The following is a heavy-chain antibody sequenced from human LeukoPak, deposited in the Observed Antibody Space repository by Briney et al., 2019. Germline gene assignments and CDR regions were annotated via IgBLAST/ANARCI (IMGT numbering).Heavy chain of an antibody. V-gene: IGHV4-34*01. CDR1: GASFSSHY. J-gene: IGHJ6*03. Sequence: SETLSLTCAVNGASFSSHYWSWIRQPPGKGLEWIGEINQSGSTHYNASLESRLTISEDTSKNQFSLRLSSVTAADTAVYYCARGDYYYYMDVWGTGTTVIVSS. CDR3: ARGDYYYYMDV. CDR2: INQSGST.